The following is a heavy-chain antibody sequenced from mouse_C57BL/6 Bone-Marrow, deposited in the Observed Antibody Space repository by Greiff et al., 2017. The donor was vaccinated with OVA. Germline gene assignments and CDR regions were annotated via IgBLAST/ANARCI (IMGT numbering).Heavy chain of an antibody. D-gene: IGHD1-1*01. CDR1: GFNIKDDY. J-gene: IGHJ1*03. CDR3: TTRDDYGSSHYWYFDV. CDR2: IDPENGDT. Sequence: VQLQQSGAELVRPGASVKLSCTASGFNIKDDYMHWVKQRPEQGLEWIGWIDPENGDTEYASKFQGKATITADTSSNTAYLQLSSLTSEDTAVYYCTTRDDYGSSHYWYFDVWGTGTTVTVSS. V-gene: IGHV14-4*01.